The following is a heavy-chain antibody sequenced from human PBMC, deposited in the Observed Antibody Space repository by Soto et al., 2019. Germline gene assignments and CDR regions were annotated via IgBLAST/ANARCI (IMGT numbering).Heavy chain of an antibody. CDR3: PTVVAGYHDAAFDT. CDR1: GYTLSELS. V-gene: IGHV1-24*01. CDR2: FDPAYGEA. Sequence: QVQLVQSGAEMKKPGASVKVSCKVSGYTLSELSMHWVRQAPGKGLEWLGGFDPAYGEALYAQKFQGRVTMTEDTSTDTAYMDLTSLRSEDTAVYYCPTVVAGYHDAAFDTWGQGTMVIVSS. D-gene: IGHD6-19*01. J-gene: IGHJ3*02.